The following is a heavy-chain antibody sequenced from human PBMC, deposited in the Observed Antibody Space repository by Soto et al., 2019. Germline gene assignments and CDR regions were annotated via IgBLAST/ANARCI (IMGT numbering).Heavy chain of an antibody. Sequence: QVQLVQSGVEVKKPGASVKVSCKASGYTFTSHAISWVRQAPGQGLEWMGWISAYNGNTNYAQNLRGRVTMTTDAXXRTAYMELRSLRYDETAMYYCAREFTGWPPDGVDYWGQGTQVTVSS. V-gene: IGHV1-18*01. CDR1: GYTFTSHA. D-gene: IGHD3-16*01. CDR2: ISAYNGNT. J-gene: IGHJ4*02. CDR3: AREFTGWPPDGVDY.